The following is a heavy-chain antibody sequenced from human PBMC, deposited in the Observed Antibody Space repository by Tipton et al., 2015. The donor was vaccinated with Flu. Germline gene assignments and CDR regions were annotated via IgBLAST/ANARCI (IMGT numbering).Heavy chain of an antibody. D-gene: IGHD6-19*01. J-gene: IGHJ6*02. V-gene: IGHV4-39*01. Sequence: TLSLTCTVSGGSISSSSYYWGWIRQSPGKGPEWIGSIYSSGRTYYNPSLKSRVTIFVDTSKNQFSLKLTSVTAADSAVFHCASGISVVGDTYYYAMDVWGQGTTVTVSS. CDR1: GGSISSSSYY. CDR2: IYSSGRT. CDR3: ASGISVVGDTYYYAMDV.